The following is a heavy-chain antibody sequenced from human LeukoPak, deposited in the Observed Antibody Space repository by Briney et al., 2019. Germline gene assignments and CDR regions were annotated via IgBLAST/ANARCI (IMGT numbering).Heavy chain of an antibody. CDR2: IGSSSNYI. D-gene: IGHD3-3*01. Sequence: GGSLRLSCAASRFPSSSFSINWVRQAPGKGLEWVSSIGSSSNYIYYADSVKGRFTISRDNAKNSLYLQMNSLRAEDTAVYYCARDFSRITIFDLDYWGQGTLVTVSS. CDR3: ARDFSRITIFDLDY. J-gene: IGHJ4*02. CDR1: RFPSSSFS. V-gene: IGHV3-21*01.